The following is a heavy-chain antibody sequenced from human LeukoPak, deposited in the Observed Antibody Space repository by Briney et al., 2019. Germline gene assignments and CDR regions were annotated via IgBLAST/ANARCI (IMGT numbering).Heavy chain of an antibody. J-gene: IGHJ6*02. Sequence: WGSLRLSCAASGFTFSSYAMSWVRQAPGKGLESVSAISGSGGSTYYADSVKGRFTISRDNSKNTLYLQMNSLRAEDTAVYYCAKDWGYYYDSSGFMDVWGQGTTVTVSS. CDR3: AKDWGYYYDSSGFMDV. CDR1: GFTFSSYA. V-gene: IGHV3-23*01. D-gene: IGHD3-22*01. CDR2: ISGSGGST.